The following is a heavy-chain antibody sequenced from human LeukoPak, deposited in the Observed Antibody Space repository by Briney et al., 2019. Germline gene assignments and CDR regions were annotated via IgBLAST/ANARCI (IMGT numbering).Heavy chain of an antibody. Sequence: ASVRVSCKVSGYTLTELSMHWVRQAPGKGLEWMGGFDPEDGETIYAQKFQGRVTMTEDTSTDTAYMELSSLRSEDTAVYYCATPSGSYMYAFDIWGQGTMVTVSS. D-gene: IGHD1-26*01. CDR2: FDPEDGET. CDR3: ATPSGSYMYAFDI. J-gene: IGHJ3*02. V-gene: IGHV1-24*01. CDR1: GYTLTELS.